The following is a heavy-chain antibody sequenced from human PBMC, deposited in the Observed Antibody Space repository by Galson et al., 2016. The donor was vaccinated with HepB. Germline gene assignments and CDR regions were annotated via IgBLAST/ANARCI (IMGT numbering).Heavy chain of an antibody. CDR3: ARGADSGYDLGDY. D-gene: IGHD5-12*01. J-gene: IGHJ4*02. CDR2: INPTDVTT. V-gene: IGHV1-46*01. Sequence: SGYTFSDYYMRWVRQAPGQGLEWMGIINPTDVTTTYAQKFQGRVTVTRDTSTSTVYMELSSLRSADTAVYYCARGADSGYDLGDYWGQGTLVTVSS. CDR1: GYTFSDYY.